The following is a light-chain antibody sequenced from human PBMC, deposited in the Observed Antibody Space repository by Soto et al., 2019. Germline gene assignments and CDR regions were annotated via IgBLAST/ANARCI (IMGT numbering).Light chain of an antibody. CDR1: QSGSSSY. J-gene: IGKJ1*01. CDR3: QQYGSSPWT. CDR2: GAS. V-gene: IGKV3-20*01. Sequence: EIVLTQSPGTLSLSPGERATLSCRASQSGSSSYLAWYQQKPGQAPRLLIYGASSRATGIPDRFSGSGSGTDFTITISRLEPEDFAVYYCQQYGSSPWTFGQGTKVEIK.